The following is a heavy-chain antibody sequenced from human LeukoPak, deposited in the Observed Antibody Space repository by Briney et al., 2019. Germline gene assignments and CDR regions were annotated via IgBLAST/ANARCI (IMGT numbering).Heavy chain of an antibody. J-gene: IGHJ4*02. V-gene: IGHV3-7*01. D-gene: IGHD6-19*01. Sequence: GSLRLPCVALEFSFETYWMSWVRQAPGKGPEWVANINEDGSEKHYVGSVRGRFTISRDNADNSLHLQMNSLRPEDMAVYYCARGIAVAGKNYWGQGTLVTVSS. CDR2: INEDGSEK. CDR3: ARGIAVAGKNY. CDR1: EFSFETYW.